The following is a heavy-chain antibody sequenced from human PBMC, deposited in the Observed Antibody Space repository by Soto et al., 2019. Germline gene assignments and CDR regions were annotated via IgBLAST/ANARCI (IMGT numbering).Heavy chain of an antibody. CDR2: ISSSSSTI. CDR1: GFTFSSYS. D-gene: IGHD5-12*01. CDR3: ASYGGYAAMDAFDI. Sequence: GGSLRFSCAASGFTFSSYSMNWVRQAPGKGLEWVSYISSSSSTIYYADSVKGRFTISRDNAKNSLYLQMNSLRAEDTAVYYCASYGGYAAMDAFDIWGQGTMVTVSS. J-gene: IGHJ3*02. V-gene: IGHV3-48*01.